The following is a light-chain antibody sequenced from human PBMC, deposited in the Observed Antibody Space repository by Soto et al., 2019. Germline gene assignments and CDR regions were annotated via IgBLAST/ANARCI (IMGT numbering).Light chain of an antibody. CDR3: QQYNDYIT. Sequence: DSHMTQSPSTLSASIGDRVRITCRASQSISTWLAWYQQKPGKAPKLLIYAASTLENGVPTRFSGTGSETEFTLTVSSLQPDDSATYYCQQYNDYITFGQGTRLEIK. V-gene: IGKV1-5*01. J-gene: IGKJ5*01. CDR1: QSISTW. CDR2: AAS.